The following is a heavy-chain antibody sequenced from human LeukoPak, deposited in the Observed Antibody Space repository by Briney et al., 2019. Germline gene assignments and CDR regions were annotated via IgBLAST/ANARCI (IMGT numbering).Heavy chain of an antibody. CDR1: GYNFATYW. D-gene: IGHD6-19*01. CDR2: IHPSDSDA. V-gene: IGHV5-51*01. CDR3: ARQYRSGWYYFDY. J-gene: IGHJ4*02. Sequence: HGESLRTSCQGSGYNFATYWIGWVRHMPGKGLEWMGIIHPSDSDARYSPSFQGQVTFSADKSINTAYLQWSSLKASDTAMYYCARQYRSGWYYFDYWGQGTLVTVSS.